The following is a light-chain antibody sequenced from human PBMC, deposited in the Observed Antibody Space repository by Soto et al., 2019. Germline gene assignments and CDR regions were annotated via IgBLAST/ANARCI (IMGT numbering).Light chain of an antibody. V-gene: IGKV3-15*01. CDR1: QSVSSN. CDR2: GTS. Sequence: EIVMTQSPATLSVSPGERATLSCRARQSVSSNLAWYQQKPGQAPRLLIYGTSTRATGVPARFSGRGSGTEFTLTISSLQSEDCAVYYCQQYNNWPRTFGQGTKVEIK. J-gene: IGKJ1*01. CDR3: QQYNNWPRT.